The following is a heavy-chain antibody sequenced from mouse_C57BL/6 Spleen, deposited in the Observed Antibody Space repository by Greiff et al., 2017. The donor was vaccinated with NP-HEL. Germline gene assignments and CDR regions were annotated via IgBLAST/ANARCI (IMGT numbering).Heavy chain of an antibody. CDR2: ILPGSGST. D-gene: IGHD1-1*01. CDR1: GYTFTGYW. J-gene: IGHJ4*01. V-gene: IGHV1-9*01. CDR3: ARGITTVVAKLDAMDY. Sequence: QVQLQQSGAELMKPGASVKLSCKATGYTFTGYWIEWVKQRPGHGLEWIGEILPGSGSTNYNEKFKGKAPFTGDTSSNPAYMQLSSLTTEDSAIYYCARGITTVVAKLDAMDYWGQGTSVTVSS.